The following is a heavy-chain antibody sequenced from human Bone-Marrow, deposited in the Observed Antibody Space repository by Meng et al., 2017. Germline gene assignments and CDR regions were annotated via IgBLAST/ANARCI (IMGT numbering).Heavy chain of an antibody. CDR3: ARSGSSWYQLDY. Sequence: EGELVETGGGLVQPGGSLGLSCAASGFTVSDQYMNWVRQAPGKGLEWVSVIYTGGDDSYYADFVKGRFTISRDRSKNTLYLQMNSLRVEDTGVYYCARSGSSWYQLDYWGQGTLVTVSS. CDR2: IYTGGDDS. CDR1: GFTVSDQY. J-gene: IGHJ4*02. V-gene: IGHV3-53*02. D-gene: IGHD6-13*01.